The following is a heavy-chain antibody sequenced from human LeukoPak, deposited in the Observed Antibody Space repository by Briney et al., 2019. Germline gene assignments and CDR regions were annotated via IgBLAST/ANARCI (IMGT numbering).Heavy chain of an antibody. CDR1: GFTFSSYW. V-gene: IGHV3-74*01. D-gene: IGHD1-7*01. CDR2: INSDGSST. Sequence: GGSLRLSXAASGFTFSSYWMHWVRQTPGKGLVWVSRINSDGSSTSYADSVKGRFTISRDNAKNTLFLQMNSLRVEDTAVYYCARVPRELFGLDYWGQGTLVTVSS. CDR3: ARVPRELFGLDY. J-gene: IGHJ4*02.